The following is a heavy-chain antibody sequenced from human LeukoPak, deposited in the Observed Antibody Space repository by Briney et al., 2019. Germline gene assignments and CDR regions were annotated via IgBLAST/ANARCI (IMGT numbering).Heavy chain of an antibody. V-gene: IGHV4-4*07. CDR1: GGAIGSYY. CDR3: ARVSSGGRYDY. J-gene: IGHJ4*02. D-gene: IGHD6-25*01. Sequence: SETLSLTCTVSGGAIGSYYWTWIRQPAGAGLEWIGRIYSSGSTNYNPSLKSRVTMSVDTSKNQVSLKVSSVTAADTAVYYCARVSSGGRYDYWGQGTLVTVSS. CDR2: IYSSGST.